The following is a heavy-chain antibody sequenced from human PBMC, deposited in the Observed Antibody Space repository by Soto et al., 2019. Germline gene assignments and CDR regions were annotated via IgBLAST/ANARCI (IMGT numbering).Heavy chain of an antibody. Sequence: PGGSLRLSCAASGFTFSSYGMHWVRQAPGKGLEWVAVIWYDGSNKYYADSVKGRFTISRDNSKNTLYLQMNSLRAEDTAVYYCARDALVGATVSTGFLDYWGQGTLVTVSS. CDR1: GFTFSSYG. J-gene: IGHJ4*02. V-gene: IGHV3-33*01. D-gene: IGHD1-26*01. CDR3: ARDALVGATVSTGFLDY. CDR2: IWYDGSNK.